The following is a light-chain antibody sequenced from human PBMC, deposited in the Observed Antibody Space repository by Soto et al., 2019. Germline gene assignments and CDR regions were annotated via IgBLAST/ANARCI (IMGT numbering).Light chain of an antibody. J-gene: IGKJ2*01. V-gene: IGKV3-20*01. CDR2: GAS. CDR1: QSVSSSY. Sequence: EIVLTQSPGTLSLSPGERATLSCRASQSVSSSYLAWYQQKPGQAPRLLIYGASSRATGIPDRFSGSGSGTDFTLTISRLEPEDFAVYYCQQYGSSILLPRTFGQGTKLEIK. CDR3: QQYGSSILLPRT.